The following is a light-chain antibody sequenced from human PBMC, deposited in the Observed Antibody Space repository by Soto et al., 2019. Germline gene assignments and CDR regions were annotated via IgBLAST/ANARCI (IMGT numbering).Light chain of an antibody. CDR3: QQFGNLPRT. V-gene: IGKV1-33*01. CDR2: DAS. J-gene: IGKJ2*01. CDR1: QDIGNY. Sequence: DIQMTQSPSSLSASVGERVSITCQASQDIGNYLNWYQQKPGEAPKLLIHDASILETGVPSRFSGSGSGPHFIFTISSLQPQDTGTFYCQQFGNLPRTFGRGTKLDIK.